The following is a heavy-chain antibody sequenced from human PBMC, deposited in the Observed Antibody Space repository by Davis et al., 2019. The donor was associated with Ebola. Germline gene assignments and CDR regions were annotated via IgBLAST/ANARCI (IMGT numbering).Heavy chain of an antibody. J-gene: IGHJ5*02. CDR1: EYTFTSYA. Sequence: ASVTVSRKASEYTFTSYAINWVRQAPGHGLERMGWMNPKSGNTGYAGKFQGRVTMTRNTSISTAYMELSSLRSEDTAVYYCARGRGRFGEAIKNWIDPWGQGTLVTVSS. CDR3: ARGRGRFGEAIKNWIDP. CDR2: MNPKSGNT. V-gene: IGHV1-8*01. D-gene: IGHD3-10*01.